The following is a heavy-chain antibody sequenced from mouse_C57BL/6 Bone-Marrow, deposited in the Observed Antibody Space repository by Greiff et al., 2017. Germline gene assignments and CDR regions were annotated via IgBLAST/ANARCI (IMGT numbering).Heavy chain of an antibody. CDR1: GYAFRSSW. D-gene: IGHD1-3*01. J-gene: IGHJ3*01. CDR3: ARNPLESKGAY. Sequence: LLESGPELVKPGASVKISCKASGYAFRSSWMNWVKQRPGKGLEWIGRIYPGDGDTNYNGKFKGTATLTADKSSSTAYMQLSSLTSEDSAVSFCARNPLESKGAYWGQGTLVTVSA. V-gene: IGHV1-82*01. CDR2: IYPGDGDT.